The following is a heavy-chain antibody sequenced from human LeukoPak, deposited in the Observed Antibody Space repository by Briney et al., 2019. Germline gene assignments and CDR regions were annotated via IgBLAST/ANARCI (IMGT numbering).Heavy chain of an antibody. D-gene: IGHD2-2*01. CDR2: INHSGST. Sequence: PSETLSLTCAVSGGSFSGYYWSWIRQPPGKGREWIGEINHSGSTNYNPSLKRRVTISVDTYKNQLSLKLRSVTAADTAVYYSARFPVGGGYCSSTSCHSPVWGQGTTVTVSS. CDR1: GGSFSGYY. CDR3: ARFPVGGGYCSSTSCHSPV. J-gene: IGHJ6*02. V-gene: IGHV4-34*01.